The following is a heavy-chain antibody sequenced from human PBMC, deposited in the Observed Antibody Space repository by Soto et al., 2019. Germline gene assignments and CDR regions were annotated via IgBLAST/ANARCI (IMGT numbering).Heavy chain of an antibody. CDR2: IYSSENT. CDR3: ASLFLYCVSTTCYGFFAMDV. J-gene: IGHJ6*01. D-gene: IGHD2-2*01. V-gene: IGHV4-39*01. CDR1: DDSVSRNSYS. Sequence: SENLSLTCTVPDDSVSRNSYSWGCVRXSPGKGLEWIGTIYSSENTYYNPSLLSRVTISVDTSKNEFSLRLSSVTAADTAVYYCASLFLYCVSTTCYGFFAMDV.